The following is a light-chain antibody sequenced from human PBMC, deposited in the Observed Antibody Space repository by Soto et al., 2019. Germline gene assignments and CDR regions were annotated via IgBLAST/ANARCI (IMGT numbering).Light chain of an antibody. J-gene: IGKJ1*01. Sequence: VLSQSPATLSVSPGERATLSCRASQSVSSNLAWYQQKPGQAPRLLIYGASTRATGIPARFSGSGSGADFTLSISRLEPEDFAVYYCQQYGSSPPRTFGQGTKVDIK. CDR3: QQYGSSPPRT. CDR1: QSVSSN. CDR2: GAS. V-gene: IGKV3-15*01.